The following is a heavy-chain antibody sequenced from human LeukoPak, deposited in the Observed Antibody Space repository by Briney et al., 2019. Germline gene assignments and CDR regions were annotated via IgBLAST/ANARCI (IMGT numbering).Heavy chain of an antibody. J-gene: IGHJ6*03. CDR2: IYTSGST. CDR1: GYSISSGYY. D-gene: IGHD2-2*03. CDR3: ARDTRGYCSSTSCGYRNYYYYYMDV. V-gene: IGHV4-38-2*02. Sequence: SETLSLTCTVSGYSISSGYYWGWIRQPPGKGLEWIGRIYTSGSTNYNPSLKSRVTMSVDTSKNQFSLKLSSVTAADTAVYYCARDTRGYCSSTSCGYRNYYYYYMDVWGKGTTVTISS.